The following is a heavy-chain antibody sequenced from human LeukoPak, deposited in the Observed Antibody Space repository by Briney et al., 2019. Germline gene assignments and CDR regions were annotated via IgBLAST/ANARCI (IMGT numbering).Heavy chain of an antibody. V-gene: IGHV3-43*02. CDR3: AKDQYGSGSYSLGGMDV. D-gene: IGHD3-10*01. J-gene: IGHJ6*02. CDR2: ISGDGSTT. Sequence: GGSLRRSCAAAGFTCDDYAMHWVRQAPGKGLEWVALISGDGSTTYYAHSVKGRFTLSRDNYKKSVYLQMNSLRTEDTALYYCAKDQYGSGSYSLGGMDVWGQGGTVSVSS. CDR1: GFTCDDYA.